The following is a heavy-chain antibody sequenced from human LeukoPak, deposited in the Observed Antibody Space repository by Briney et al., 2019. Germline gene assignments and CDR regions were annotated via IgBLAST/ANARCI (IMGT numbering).Heavy chain of an antibody. J-gene: IGHJ4*02. V-gene: IGHV3-7*01. Sequence: DSVKGRFTISRDNAKNSLYLQMNSLRAEDTAVYYCARGLDCRGISCPFEYWGQGTLVTVSS. CDR3: ARGLDCRGISCPFEY. D-gene: IGHD2-2*01.